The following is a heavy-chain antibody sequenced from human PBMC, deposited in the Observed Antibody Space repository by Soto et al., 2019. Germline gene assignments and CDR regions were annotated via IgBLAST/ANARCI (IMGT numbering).Heavy chain of an antibody. CDR3: ARGGTVPAPRAFDV. CDR2: VYYSGST. V-gene: IGHV4-59*01. Sequence: PSETLSLTCTVSSGTISTYYWSWIRQPPGKGLDWIGYVYYSGSTNYNPSLKSRVTISVDTSKNQFSLRLSSVTAADTAVYYCARGGTVPAPRAFDVWGQGTMVTVSS. D-gene: IGHD2-2*01. CDR1: SGTISTYY. J-gene: IGHJ3*01.